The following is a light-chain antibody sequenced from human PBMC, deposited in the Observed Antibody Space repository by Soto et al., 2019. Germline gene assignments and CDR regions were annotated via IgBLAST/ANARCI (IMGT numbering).Light chain of an antibody. CDR3: QQYNNWPPIT. CDR1: QSVSSK. V-gene: IGKV3D-15*01. CDR2: GAS. J-gene: IGKJ5*01. Sequence: ETVMTQSPATLSVSPGERATLSCRASQSVSSKLAWYQQKPGQAPRLLIYGASTRAPGIPARFSGSGSGTEFTLTISSLQSEDFAVYYCQQYNNWPPITFGQGTRLEIK.